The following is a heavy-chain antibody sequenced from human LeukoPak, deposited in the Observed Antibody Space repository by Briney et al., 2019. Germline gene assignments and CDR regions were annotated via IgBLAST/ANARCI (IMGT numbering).Heavy chain of an antibody. J-gene: IGHJ6*02. Sequence: PSETLSLTCTVSGGSISSYYWSWIRQPAGKGLEWIGRIYTSGSTNYNPSLKSRVTMSVDTSKNQFSLKLSSVTAADTAVYYCARHNDYYVVGAMDVWGQGTTVTVSS. CDR3: ARHNDYYVVGAMDV. CDR2: IYTSGST. CDR1: GGSISSYY. D-gene: IGHD3-10*02. V-gene: IGHV4-4*07.